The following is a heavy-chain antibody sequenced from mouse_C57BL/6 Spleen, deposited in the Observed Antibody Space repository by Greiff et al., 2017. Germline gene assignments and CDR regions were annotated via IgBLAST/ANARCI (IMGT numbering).Heavy chain of an antibody. D-gene: IGHD2-4*01. CDR2: ISSGSSTI. Sequence: EVKVVESGGGLVKPGGSLKLSCAASGFTFSDYGMHWVRQAPEKGLEWVAYISSGSSTIYYADTVKGRFTISRDNAKNTLFLQMTSLRSEDTAMYYCARNHLRYDYDEGSWFAYWGQGTLVTVSA. J-gene: IGHJ3*01. V-gene: IGHV5-17*01. CDR1: GFTFSDYG. CDR3: ARNHLRYDYDEGSWFAY.